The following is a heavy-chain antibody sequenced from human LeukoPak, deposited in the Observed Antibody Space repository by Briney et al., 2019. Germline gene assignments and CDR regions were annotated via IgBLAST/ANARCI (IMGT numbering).Heavy chain of an antibody. V-gene: IGHV3-53*01. D-gene: IGHD6-19*01. CDR3: AGGQMFTSGGFDN. CDR2: IYTGGNE. Sequence: GGSLRLSCAASGFSVSSKYMSWVRQAPGKGLEWVSVIYTGGNEYYADSVKGRFTLSRDNSKNMVYLQMNSLRAEDTALYYCAGGQMFTSGGFDNWGQGALVTVSS. J-gene: IGHJ4*02. CDR1: GFSVSSKY.